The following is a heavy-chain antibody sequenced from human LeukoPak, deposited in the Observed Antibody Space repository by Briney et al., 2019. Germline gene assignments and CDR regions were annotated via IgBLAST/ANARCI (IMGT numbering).Heavy chain of an antibody. CDR2: INHSGSS. CDR3: APRGDIEHSYVYGRWFDP. CDR1: GGSFSAYY. J-gene: IGHJ5*02. Sequence: SETLSLTCAVYGGSFSAYYWTWIRQPPGKGLEWIGEINHSGSSNYNSSLRSRVTISVDTSYKQFSLRLSSVTAADTAVYYCAPRGDIEHSYVYGRWFDPWGQGTRVTVSS. D-gene: IGHD5-18*01. V-gene: IGHV4-34*01.